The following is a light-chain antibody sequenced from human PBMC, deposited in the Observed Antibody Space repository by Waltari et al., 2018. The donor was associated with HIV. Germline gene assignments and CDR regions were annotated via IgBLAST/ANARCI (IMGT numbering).Light chain of an antibody. CDR1: PSLLHSNGYNY. CDR2: LGS. CDR3: MQALQTPYT. Sequence: DIVMTQSPLPLPVTPGEPAPISCRSSPSLLHSNGYNYLDWYLQKPGQSPQLLIYLGSNRASGVPDRFSGSGSGTDFTLKISRVEAEDVGVYYCMQALQTPYTFGQGTKLEIK. J-gene: IGKJ2*01. V-gene: IGKV2-28*01.